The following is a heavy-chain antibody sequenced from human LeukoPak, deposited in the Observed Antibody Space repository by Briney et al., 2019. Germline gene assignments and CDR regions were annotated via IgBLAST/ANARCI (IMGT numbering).Heavy chain of an antibody. CDR1: GFTFSTCW. D-gene: IGHD3-10*02. CDR3: AREVSVRGGFPTYYYYYCMDV. V-gene: IGHV3-7*01. J-gene: IGHJ6*03. Sequence: PGGSLRLSCAASGFTFSTCWMSWVRQAPGKGLEWVANIKQDGSEKYYVDSVKGRFTISRDNAKNSLYLQMNSLRAEDTAVYYCAREVSVRGGFPTYYYYYCMDVWGKGTTVTVSS. CDR2: IKQDGSEK.